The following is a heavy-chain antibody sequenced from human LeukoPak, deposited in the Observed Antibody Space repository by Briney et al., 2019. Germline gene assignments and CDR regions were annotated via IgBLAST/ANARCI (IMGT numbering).Heavy chain of an antibody. CDR3: ARVSLLGGISTDAFDI. CDR2: ISAYNGNT. V-gene: IGHV1-18*01. D-gene: IGHD3-16*01. CDR1: GYTFTSYG. Sequence: SVNVSCKASGYTFTSYGISWVRQAPGQGLEWMGWISAYNGNTNYAKKLKGRVTMTTDTSTSTAYMELRSLRSDDTAVYYCARVSLLGGISTDAFDIWGQGTVATLSS. J-gene: IGHJ3*02.